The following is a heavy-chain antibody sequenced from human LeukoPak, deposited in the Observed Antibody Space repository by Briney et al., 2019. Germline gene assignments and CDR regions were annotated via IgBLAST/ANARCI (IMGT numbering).Heavy chain of an antibody. CDR1: GGPISSGDYY. D-gene: IGHD3-22*01. V-gene: IGHV4-30-4*08. CDR2: IYYSGTT. Sequence: SETLSLTCTVSGGPISSGDYYWSWIRQPPGKGLEWIGYIYYSGTTYYNPSLKSRVTISVDTSKNQFSLRLSSVTAADTAVYYCATVNYYDRTFDIWGQGTMVTVSS. J-gene: IGHJ3*02. CDR3: ATVNYYDRTFDI.